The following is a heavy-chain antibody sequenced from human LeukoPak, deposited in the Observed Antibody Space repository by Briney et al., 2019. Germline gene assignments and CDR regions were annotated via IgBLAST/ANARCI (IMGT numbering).Heavy chain of an antibody. CDR3: VRVGDYYDSGGYQGFDY. J-gene: IGHJ4*02. CDR1: GFTFSSYT. D-gene: IGHD3-22*01. Sequence: GGSLRLSCAASGFTFSSYTMNWVRQAPGKGLEWVSSLSSSSYYTYSTDSVKGRFTISRDNAKNSVCLQMNSLRDEDTAVYYCVRVGDYYDSGGYQGFDYWGQGTLVTVSS. V-gene: IGHV3-21*01. CDR2: LSSSSYYT.